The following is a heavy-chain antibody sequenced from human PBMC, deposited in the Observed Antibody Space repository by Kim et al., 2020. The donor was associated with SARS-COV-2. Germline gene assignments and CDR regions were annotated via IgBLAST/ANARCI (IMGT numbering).Heavy chain of an antibody. D-gene: IGHD5-18*01. V-gene: IGHV3-48*02. J-gene: IGHJ4*02. CDR3: TSGIQHAFGY. Sequence: GGSLRLSCAASVFTFNIYSMNWVRQAPGKGLEWVSYITGGRDTIHYADSVKGRFTISRDNDKNSLFLQMNSLRDEDTAVYYFTSGIQHAFGYWGQGILVTVSS. CDR1: VFTFNIYS. CDR2: ITGGRDTI.